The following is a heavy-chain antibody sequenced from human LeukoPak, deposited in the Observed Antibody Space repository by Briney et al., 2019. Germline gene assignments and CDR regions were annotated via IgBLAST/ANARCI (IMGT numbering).Heavy chain of an antibody. CDR2: INHSGNI. Sequence: SETLSLTCGVYGGSFSGYYWSWIRQPPGKGLEWIGEINHSGNINHNPSLKSRVTMSVDTSKNQFSLNVISVTAADTAMYYCARHSCSGDSCHLSPIDYWGQGTLVTVSS. CDR3: ARHSCSGDSCHLSPIDY. V-gene: IGHV4-34*01. J-gene: IGHJ4*02. CDR1: GGSFSGYY. D-gene: IGHD2-15*01.